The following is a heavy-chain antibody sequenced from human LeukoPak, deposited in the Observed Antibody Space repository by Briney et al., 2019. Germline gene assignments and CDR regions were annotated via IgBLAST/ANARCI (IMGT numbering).Heavy chain of an antibody. D-gene: IGHD5/OR15-5a*01. J-gene: IGHJ4*02. CDR3: ARDRVSWHYFDY. V-gene: IGHV4-61*02. Sequence: PSETLSLTCTVSGDSISSGSYYWSWIRQPAGKGLEWIGRIYTSESTNYNPSLESRVTMSVDTSKNQFSLKVTSVTAADTAMYYCARDRVSWHYFDYWGQGTLLTVSS. CDR2: IYTSEST. CDR1: GDSISSGSYY.